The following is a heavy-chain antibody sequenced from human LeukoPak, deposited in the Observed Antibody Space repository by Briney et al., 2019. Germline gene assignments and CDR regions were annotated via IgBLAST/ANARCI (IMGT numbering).Heavy chain of an antibody. V-gene: IGHV4-39*07. Sequence: PSETLSLTCTVSGGSISSSNYYWGWIRQPPGKGLEWIGGIYYSGTTYYNPSLKSRVTISVDTSKNQFSLKLNSVTAADTAVYYCARDANLDYSSGWYSPGYYYYMDVWGKGTTVTVSS. D-gene: IGHD6-19*01. J-gene: IGHJ6*03. CDR1: GGSISSSNYY. CDR2: IYYSGTT. CDR3: ARDANLDYSSGWYSPGYYYYMDV.